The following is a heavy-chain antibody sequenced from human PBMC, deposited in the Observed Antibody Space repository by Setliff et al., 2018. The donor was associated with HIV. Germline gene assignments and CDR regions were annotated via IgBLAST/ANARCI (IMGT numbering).Heavy chain of an antibody. D-gene: IGHD3-22*01. CDR1: GGSFNGYY. V-gene: IGHV4-34*10. CDR2: IYHSGST. J-gene: IGHJ5*02. Sequence: SETLSLTCAVYGGSFNGYYWSWIRQPPGKGLEWIGEIYHSGSTNYNPSLKSRVTMSVDKSKNQFSLRLSSVTAADTAVYFCARQTYYYDNSGHNWFDPWGQGTLVTVSS. CDR3: ARQTYYYDNSGHNWFDP.